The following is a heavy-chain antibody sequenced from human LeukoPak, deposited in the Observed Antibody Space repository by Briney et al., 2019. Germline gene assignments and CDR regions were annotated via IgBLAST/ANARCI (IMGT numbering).Heavy chain of an antibody. V-gene: IGHV1-18*01. Sequence: ASVKVSCKASGYTFTSYDISWVRQAPGQGLEWMGWISTYNDNTHYAQKLQGRVTMTTDTSTSTVYMELKSLRSDDTAVYYCARVQSRIIAARPGNPAFDYWGRGTLVTVSS. CDR1: GYTFTSYD. J-gene: IGHJ4*02. D-gene: IGHD6-6*01. CDR3: ARVQSRIIAARPGNPAFDY. CDR2: ISTYNDNT.